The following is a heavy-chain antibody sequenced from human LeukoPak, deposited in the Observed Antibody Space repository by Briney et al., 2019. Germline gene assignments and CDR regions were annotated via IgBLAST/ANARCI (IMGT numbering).Heavy chain of an antibody. CDR1: GFTFSSYS. Sequence: PGGSLRLSCAASGFTFSSYSMNWVRQAPGKGLEWVSSISRSSSYIYYADSVKGRFTISRDNAKNSLYLQMNSLRAEDTAVYYCARSDRGGGDYWGQGTLVTVSS. CDR3: ARSDRGGGDY. V-gene: IGHV3-21*01. J-gene: IGHJ4*02. CDR2: ISRSSSYI. D-gene: IGHD3-16*01.